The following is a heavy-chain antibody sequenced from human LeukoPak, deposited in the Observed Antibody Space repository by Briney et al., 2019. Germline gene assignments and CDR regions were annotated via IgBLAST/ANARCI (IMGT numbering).Heavy chain of an antibody. V-gene: IGHV1-18*01. CDR1: GGTFSSYA. CDR3: ARGSSPERLGELSLPLDY. D-gene: IGHD3-16*02. J-gene: IGHJ4*02. CDR2: ISAYSGNT. Sequence: GASVKVSCKASGGTFSSYAISWVRQAPGQGLEWMGWISAYSGNTNYAQKLQGRVTMTTDTSTSTAYMELRSLRAEDTAVYYCARGSSPERLGELSLPLDYWGQGTLVTVSS.